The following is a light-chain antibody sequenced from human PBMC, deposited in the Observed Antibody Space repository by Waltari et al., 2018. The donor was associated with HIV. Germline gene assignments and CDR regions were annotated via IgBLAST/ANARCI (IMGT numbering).Light chain of an antibody. Sequence: SSELTQDPAVSVALGQKVMITCQGDSLRNNYASWDQQKPGQAPVLVFYGKDCRPSGIPDRFSGSSSGDTASLTITGAQAEDEADYYCNCRGNSGNQVLFGGGTQLTVL. CDR2: GKD. CDR1: SLRNNY. V-gene: IGLV3-19*01. J-gene: IGLJ2*01. CDR3: NCRGNSGNQVL.